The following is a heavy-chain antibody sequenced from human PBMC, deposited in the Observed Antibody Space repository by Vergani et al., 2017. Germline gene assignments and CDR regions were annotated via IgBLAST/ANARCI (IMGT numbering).Heavy chain of an antibody. Sequence: QVQLVQSGAEVKKPGASVKVSCKVSGYTLTELSMHWVRQAPGKGLEWMGGFDPEDGETIYAQKFQGRVVMTRDTSISTAYLEVNSLRSEDTAVYYCARGHMVRGVYRWFDPWGQGTLVTVSS. CDR2: FDPEDGET. CDR3: ARGHMVRGVYRWFDP. J-gene: IGHJ5*02. CDR1: GYTLTELS. V-gene: IGHV1-24*01. D-gene: IGHD3-10*01.